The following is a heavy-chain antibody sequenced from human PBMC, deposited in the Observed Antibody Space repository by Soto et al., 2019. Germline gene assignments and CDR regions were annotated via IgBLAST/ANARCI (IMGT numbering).Heavy chain of an antibody. D-gene: IGHD2-2*01. CDR1: SGSISSSNW. CDR2: IYHSGST. Sequence: QVQLQESGPGLVKPSGTLSLTCAVSSGSISSSNWWSWVRQPPGKGLEWIGEIYHSGSTNYNPSLKSRVTRSVDKSKNQFSLKLSSVTAADTAVYYCARGAGYCSSTSCYLGWFDPWGQGTLVTVSS. CDR3: ARGAGYCSSTSCYLGWFDP. J-gene: IGHJ5*02. V-gene: IGHV4-4*02.